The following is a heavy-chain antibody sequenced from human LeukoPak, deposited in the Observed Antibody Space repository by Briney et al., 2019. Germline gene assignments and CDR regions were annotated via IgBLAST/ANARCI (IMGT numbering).Heavy chain of an antibody. CDR1: GFTFSSYA. V-gene: IGHV3-23*01. D-gene: IGHD3-9*01. J-gene: IGHJ4*02. Sequence: PGGSLRPSCAASGFTFSSYAMSWVRQAPGKGLEWVSAISGSGGSTYYADSVKGRLTISRDNSKNTLYLQMNSLRAEDTAVYYCAKDQDPLRYFDWLLFGVDYWGQGTLVTVSS. CDR2: ISGSGGST. CDR3: AKDQDPLRYFDWLLFGVDY.